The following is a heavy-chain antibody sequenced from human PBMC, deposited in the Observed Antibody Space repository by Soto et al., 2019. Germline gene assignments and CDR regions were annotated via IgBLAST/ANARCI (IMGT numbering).Heavy chain of an antibody. D-gene: IGHD1-1*01. CDR3: ARGLSGDKVDS. V-gene: IGHV4-30-4*01. Sequence: QVQLQESGPGLVKPSQTLSLTCTIAGGSISSGDYYWSWIRQPPGKGLEWIGHIYDSGSTYNNPSLNSRVTISIDPSENHFSLNLRSVTAADTAVYSCARGLSGDKVDSWGQGTLVTVSS. CDR1: GGSISSGDYY. CDR2: IYDSGST. J-gene: IGHJ4*02.